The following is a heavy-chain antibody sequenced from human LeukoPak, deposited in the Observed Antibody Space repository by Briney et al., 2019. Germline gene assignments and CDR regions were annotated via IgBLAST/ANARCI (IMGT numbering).Heavy chain of an antibody. CDR2: INPSGGST. CDR1: GYTFTSYY. V-gene: IGHV1-46*01. CDR3: ARDLDGYNSADY. J-gene: IGHJ4*02. Sequence: GASGKGSCKASGYTFTSYYMHWVRQAPGQGLEWMGIINPSGGSTSYAQEFQCRVTMTRDTSTSTVYMELSSLRSEDTAVYYCARDLDGYNSADYWGQGTLVTVSS. D-gene: IGHD5-24*01.